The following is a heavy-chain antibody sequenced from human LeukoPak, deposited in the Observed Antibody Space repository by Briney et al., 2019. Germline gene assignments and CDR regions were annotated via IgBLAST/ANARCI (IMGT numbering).Heavy chain of an antibody. CDR2: ISPGGGPT. Sequence: GGSLRLSCAASGFTFSSYAMSWVRQAPGKGLEWVSGISPGGGPTYYADSVRGRFSISRDDLKDTLYLQMKNPGAEDTAVYYCAKDGAWLRFDDWGQGILVTVSS. V-gene: IGHV3-23*01. J-gene: IGHJ4*02. CDR3: AKDGAWLRFDD. CDR1: GFTFSSYA. D-gene: IGHD5-12*01.